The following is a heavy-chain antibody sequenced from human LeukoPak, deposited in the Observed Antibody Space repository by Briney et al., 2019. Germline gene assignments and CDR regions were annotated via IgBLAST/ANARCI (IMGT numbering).Heavy chain of an antibody. J-gene: IGHJ4*02. V-gene: IGHV1-46*01. Sequence: ASVKVSCKASGYTFTSYYMHWVRQAPGQGLEWMGIINPSGGSTSYAQKFQGRVTMTRDTSTSTVYMELSSLRSEDTAVYYCARGPRRGYSYVQDFDYWGQGTLVTVSS. CDR3: ARGPRRGYSYVQDFDY. CDR2: INPSGGST. D-gene: IGHD5-18*01. CDR1: GYTFTSYY.